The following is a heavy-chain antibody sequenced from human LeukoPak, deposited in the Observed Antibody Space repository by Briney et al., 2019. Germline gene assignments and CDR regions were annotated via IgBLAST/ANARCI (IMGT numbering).Heavy chain of an antibody. J-gene: IGHJ4*02. CDR1: GFTFGDYA. V-gene: IGHV3-49*03. CDR3: TRGGDYGPSKY. D-gene: IGHD4-17*01. CDR2: IGSKAYGGTT. Sequence: GGSLRLSCTASGFTFGDYAMSWFRQAPGKGLEWVGFIGSKAYGGTTEYAASVKGRFTISRDDSKIIAYLQMNSRKTEDTAVYYCTRGGDYGPSKYWGQGTLVTVSS.